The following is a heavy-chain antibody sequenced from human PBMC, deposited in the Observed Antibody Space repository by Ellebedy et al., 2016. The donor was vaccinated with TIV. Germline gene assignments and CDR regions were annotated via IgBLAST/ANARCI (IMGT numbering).Heavy chain of an antibody. Sequence: GGSLRLSCAASGFTFSSYAMHWVRQAPGKGLEWVAVISYDGSNKYYADSVKGRFTISRDNSKNTLYLQMNSLRAEDTAVYYCARETPTVTNYFDYWGQGTLVTVSS. CDR2: ISYDGSNK. D-gene: IGHD4-17*01. CDR3: ARETPTVTNYFDY. CDR1: GFTFSSYA. J-gene: IGHJ4*02. V-gene: IGHV3-30-3*01.